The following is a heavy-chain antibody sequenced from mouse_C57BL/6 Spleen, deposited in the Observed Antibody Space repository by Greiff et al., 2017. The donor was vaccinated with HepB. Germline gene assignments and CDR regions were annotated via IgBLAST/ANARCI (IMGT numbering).Heavy chain of an antibody. CDR2: IDPANGNT. J-gene: IGHJ4*01. CDR1: GFNIKNTY. Sequence: VHVKQSVAELVRPGASVKLSCTASGFNIKNTYMHWVKQRPEQGLEWIGRIDPANGNTKYAPKFQGKATITADTSSNTAYLQLSSLTSEDTAIYYCARDGYYSYYAMDYWGQGTSVTVSS. D-gene: IGHD2-3*01. V-gene: IGHV14-3*01. CDR3: ARDGYYSYYAMDY.